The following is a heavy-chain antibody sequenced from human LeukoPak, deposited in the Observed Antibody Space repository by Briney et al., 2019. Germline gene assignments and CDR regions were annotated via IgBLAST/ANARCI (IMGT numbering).Heavy chain of an antibody. J-gene: IGHJ4*02. Sequence: PGGSLRLSCAASGFTFSSYWMNWVRQAPGKGLEWVANIKQDGSEKYYVDSVKGRFTISRDNAKNSLYLQMNSLRAVDTAVYYCARDPSSLRDSFDYWGQGTLVTVSS. CDR2: IKQDGSEK. CDR1: GFTFSSYW. V-gene: IGHV3-7*01. CDR3: ARDPSSLRDSFDY.